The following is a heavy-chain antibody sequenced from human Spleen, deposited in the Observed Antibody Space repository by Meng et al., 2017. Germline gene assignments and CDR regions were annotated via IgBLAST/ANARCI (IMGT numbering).Heavy chain of an antibody. CDR1: VGSFSDYY. J-gene: IGHJ4*02. V-gene: IGHV4-34*01. Sequence: VQLQQGGAGLLQPSETLSLTCFVSVGSFSDYYWSWIRQPPGKGLEWLGEINHSGSTNYNPSLESRATISVDTSQNNLSLKLSSVTAADSAVYYCARGPTTMAHDFDYWGQGTLVTASS. D-gene: IGHD4-11*01. CDR2: INHSGST. CDR3: ARGPTTMAHDFDY.